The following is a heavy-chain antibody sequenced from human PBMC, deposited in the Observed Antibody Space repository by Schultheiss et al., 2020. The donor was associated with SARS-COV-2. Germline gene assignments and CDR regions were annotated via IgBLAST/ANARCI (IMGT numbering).Heavy chain of an antibody. V-gene: IGHV4-59*12. CDR3: ARGLKLLWFGELSHWFDP. J-gene: IGHJ5*02. D-gene: IGHD3-10*01. CDR1: GGSIRSYY. Sequence: SQTLSLTCTVSGGSIRSYYWSWIRQPPGKGLEWIGSIYHSGSTYYNPSLKSRVTISVDTSKNQFSLKLSSVTAADTAVYYCARGLKLLWFGELSHWFDPWGQGTLVTVSS. CDR2: IYHSGST.